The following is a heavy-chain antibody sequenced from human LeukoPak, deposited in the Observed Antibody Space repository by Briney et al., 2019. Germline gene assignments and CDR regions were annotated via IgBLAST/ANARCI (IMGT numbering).Heavy chain of an antibody. D-gene: IGHD3-22*01. CDR2: ISSSGSTI. V-gene: IGHV3-11*01. CDR3: ATSAYDSSGPRPGGNWFDP. Sequence: GGSLRLSCAASGFTFSDYYMSWIRQAPGKGLEWVSYISSSGSTIYYADSVKGRFTISRDNAKNSLYLQMNSLRAEDTAVYYCATSAYDSSGPRPGGNWFDPWGQGTLVTVSS. J-gene: IGHJ5*02. CDR1: GFTFSDYY.